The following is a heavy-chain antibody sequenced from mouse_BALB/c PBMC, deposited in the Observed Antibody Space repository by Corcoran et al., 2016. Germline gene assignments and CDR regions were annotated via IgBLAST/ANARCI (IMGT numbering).Heavy chain of an antibody. J-gene: IGHJ2*01. Sequence: QVQLQQSGPELVKPGASVKISCKASGYSFTSYYMHWVKQRPGQGLEWIGWIFPGSGNTKYNEKFKGKATLTADTSSSTAYMQLSSLTSEDSAVYFCAKTARATYYFDYWGQGTTLTVSS. CDR3: AKTARATYYFDY. CDR2: IFPGSGNT. D-gene: IGHD3-2*01. CDR1: GYSFTSYY. V-gene: IGHV1-66*01.